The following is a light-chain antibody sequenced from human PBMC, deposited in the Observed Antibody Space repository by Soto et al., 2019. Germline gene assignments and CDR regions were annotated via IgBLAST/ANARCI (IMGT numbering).Light chain of an antibody. V-gene: IGLV1-47*01. CDR2: SNS. Sequence: QSVLTQPPSASGTPGQRVTISCSGSSSNIGTYFVYWYQQLPGTAPKLLIYSNSQRPSGVPDRFSGSKSGTSASLAINGLRSEDEADYYCAAWDGSLSGNVFGTGTKVNGL. CDR1: SSNIGTYF. CDR3: AAWDGSLSGNV. J-gene: IGLJ1*01.